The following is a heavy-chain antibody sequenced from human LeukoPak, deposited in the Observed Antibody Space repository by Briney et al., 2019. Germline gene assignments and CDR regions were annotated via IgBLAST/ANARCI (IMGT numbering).Heavy chain of an antibody. CDR1: GLTFSGSA. CDR3: TRQVGELLSGTLYYYYLDV. Sequence: GGSLRLSCAASGLTFSGSAMHWVRQASGKGLEWVGHIRSEANTYATTYAASLKGRLTISRDDSKNTAYLQMNSLKTEDTAVYYCTRQVGELLSGTLYYYYLDVWGKGTTVTVSS. J-gene: IGHJ6*03. D-gene: IGHD3-10*01. CDR2: IRSEANTYAT. V-gene: IGHV3-73*01.